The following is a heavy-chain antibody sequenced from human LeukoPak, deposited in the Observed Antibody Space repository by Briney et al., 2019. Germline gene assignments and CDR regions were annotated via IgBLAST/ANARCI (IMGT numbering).Heavy chain of an antibody. CDR3: AKGIYCDSGSCNK. Sequence: GGSLRLSCAASGFTFKSFAMTWVRQTPGEGLEWVSTITGGGETTFHSNAVKGRFTISRDNSKNTLYLQMNSLRAEDTAVYFCAKGIYCDSGSCNKWGQGTTVTVSS. CDR2: ITGGGETT. J-gene: IGHJ4*02. V-gene: IGHV3-23*01. CDR1: GFTFKSFA. D-gene: IGHD3-10*01.